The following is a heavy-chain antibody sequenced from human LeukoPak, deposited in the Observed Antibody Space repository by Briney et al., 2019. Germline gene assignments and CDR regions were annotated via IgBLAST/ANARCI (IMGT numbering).Heavy chain of an antibody. CDR3: ARGSFGEARGIVREYYYYYMDV. J-gene: IGHJ6*03. CDR2: IIPIFGTA. D-gene: IGHD2/OR15-2a*01. Sequence: ASVRVSCKASGYTFTSYALSWVRQAPGQGLEWMGGIIPIFGTANYAQKFQGRVTITTDESTSTAYMELSSLRSEDTAVYYCARGSFGEARGIVREYYYYYMDVWGEGTTVTVSS. CDR1: GYTFTSYA. V-gene: IGHV1-69*05.